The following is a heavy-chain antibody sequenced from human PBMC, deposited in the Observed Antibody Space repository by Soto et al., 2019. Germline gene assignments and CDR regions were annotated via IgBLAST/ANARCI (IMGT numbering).Heavy chain of an antibody. V-gene: IGHV3-74*01. CDR2: IDSDGSTT. CDR1: GFTFSNCD. Sequence: GGSLRLSCAASGFTFSNCDMHWVRQAPGKGLVWLTRIDSDGSTTSYADSVKGRFTISRDNAKNTLYLQMNSLRAEDTAVYYCARDPTYFYDSSGYYDFWGQGT. CDR3: ARDPTYFYDSSGYYDF. D-gene: IGHD3-22*01. J-gene: IGHJ4*02.